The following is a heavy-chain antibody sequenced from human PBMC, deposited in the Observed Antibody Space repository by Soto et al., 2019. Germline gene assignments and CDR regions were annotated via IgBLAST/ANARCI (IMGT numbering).Heavy chain of an antibody. J-gene: IGHJ4*02. CDR2: ISAYNGNT. CDR1: GYTFTSYG. V-gene: IGHV1-18*01. D-gene: IGHD5-12*01. Sequence: ASVKVSCKASGYTFTSYGISWVRQSPGQGLEWMGWISAYNGNTNYAQKLQGRVTMTTDTSTSTAYMELSSLRSEDTAVYYCARESGYDVFAYWGQGTLVTVSS. CDR3: ARESGYDVFAY.